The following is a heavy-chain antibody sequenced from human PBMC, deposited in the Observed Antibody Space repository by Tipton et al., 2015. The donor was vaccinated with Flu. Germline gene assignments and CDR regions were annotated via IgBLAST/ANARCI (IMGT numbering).Heavy chain of an antibody. D-gene: IGHD2-21*01. CDR2: ISPSGDST. CDR1: GFTFSSYG. CDR3: ARTLVYCAGDCPFDC. V-gene: IGHV3-23*01. J-gene: IGHJ4*02. Sequence: SLRLSCAASGFTFSSYGVTWVRQAPGKGLEWVSSISPSGDSTYYADSVRGRFTISRDNSRNTLLLQMKSLRAEDTAVYYCARTLVYCAGDCPFDCWGQGTLVTVSS.